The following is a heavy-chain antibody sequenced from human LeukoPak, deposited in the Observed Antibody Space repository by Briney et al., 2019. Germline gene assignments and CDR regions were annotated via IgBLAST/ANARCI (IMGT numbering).Heavy chain of an antibody. D-gene: IGHD3-22*01. CDR2: ISGSGGST. Sequence: GGSLRLSCAASGFTFSSYAMSWVRQAPGKGLEWVSAISGSGGSTYYADSVKGRFTISRDNSKNTLYLQMNSLRAEDTAVYYCAKGFGGYYYEGIVYWGQGTLVTVS. CDR3: AKGFGGYYYEGIVY. CDR1: GFTFSSYA. V-gene: IGHV3-23*01. J-gene: IGHJ4*02.